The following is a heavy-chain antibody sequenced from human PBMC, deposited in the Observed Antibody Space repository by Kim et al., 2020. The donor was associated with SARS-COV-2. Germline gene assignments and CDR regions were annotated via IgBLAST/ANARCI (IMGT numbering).Heavy chain of an antibody. CDR2: IYYSGST. CDR3: ARGVPSIVVVTAMRGAFDI. D-gene: IGHD2-21*02. J-gene: IGHJ3*02. V-gene: IGHV4-59*13. Sequence: SETLSLTCTVSGGSISSYYWSWIRQPPGEGLEWIGYIYYSGSTNYNPSLKSRVTISVDTSKNQFSLKLSSVTAADTAVYYCARGVPSIVVVTAMRGAFDIWGQGTMVTVSS. CDR1: GGSISSYY.